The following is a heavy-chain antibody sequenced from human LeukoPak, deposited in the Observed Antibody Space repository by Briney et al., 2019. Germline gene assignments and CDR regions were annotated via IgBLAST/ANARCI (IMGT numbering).Heavy chain of an antibody. Sequence: PSETLSLTCTVSGGSISSGGYYWSWIRQHPGKGLEWIGYIYYSGSTYYNPSLKSRVTISVDTSKNQFSLKLSSVTAADTAVYYCAREISVPGIAVAGSSGPDAFDIWGQGTMVAVSS. CDR2: IYYSGST. CDR1: GGSISSGGYY. CDR3: AREISVPGIAVAGSSGPDAFDI. D-gene: IGHD6-19*01. J-gene: IGHJ3*02. V-gene: IGHV4-31*03.